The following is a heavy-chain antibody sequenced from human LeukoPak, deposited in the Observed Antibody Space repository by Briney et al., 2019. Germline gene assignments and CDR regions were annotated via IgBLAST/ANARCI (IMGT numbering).Heavy chain of an antibody. V-gene: IGHV1-18*01. CDR3: ARGVGQTTGTTGGYYFDF. CDR1: GYTFTNYG. Sequence: SVTVSCKASGYTFTNYGITWVRQAPGQGLEWMGWISAYNGNTNYAQKFQGRVTMTTDTSTTTAYMELRSLRSDDTAVYYCARGVGQTTGTTGGYYFDFWGQGTLGTVSS. CDR2: ISAYNGNT. J-gene: IGHJ4*02. D-gene: IGHD1-1*01.